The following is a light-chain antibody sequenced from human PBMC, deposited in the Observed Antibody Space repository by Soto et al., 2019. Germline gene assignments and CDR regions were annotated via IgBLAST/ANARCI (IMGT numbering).Light chain of an antibody. CDR2: GAS. CDR1: QSLSSSY. Sequence: EIVLTQSPGTLSLSPGERATLSCRASQSLSSSYLAWYQQKPGQAPRLLIYGASSRAADIPDRFSGSGSGTDFTLTISRLEPEDLAVYYCQQYGTSPETFGQGTKVDIK. CDR3: QQYGTSPET. V-gene: IGKV3-20*01. J-gene: IGKJ1*01.